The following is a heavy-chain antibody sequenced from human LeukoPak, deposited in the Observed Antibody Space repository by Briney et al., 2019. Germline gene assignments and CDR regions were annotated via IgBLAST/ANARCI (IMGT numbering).Heavy chain of an antibody. J-gene: IGHJ4*02. CDR2: INPNSGGT. D-gene: IGHD3-22*01. V-gene: IGHV1-2*04. Sequence: ASVKVSCKASGYTFTSYYMHWVRQAPGQGLEWMGWINPNSGGTNYAQKFQGWVTMTRDTSISTAYMELSRLRSDDTAVYYCARSYYYDSSGYGYWGQGTLVTVSS. CDR3: ARSYYYDSSGYGY. CDR1: GYTFTSYY.